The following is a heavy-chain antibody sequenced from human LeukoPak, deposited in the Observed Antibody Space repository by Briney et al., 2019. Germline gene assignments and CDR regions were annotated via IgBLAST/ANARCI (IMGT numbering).Heavy chain of an antibody. CDR2: INPNSGGT. CDR1: GYTFTDYY. J-gene: IGHJ4*02. D-gene: IGHD1-26*01. V-gene: IGHV1-2*02. Sequence: ASVTVSCKASGYTFTDYYMNWVRQAPGQGLEWMGWINPNSGGTHYAQEFQGRVTMTRDTSITTAYMELSSLRSDDTAMYYCTRALGSDYWGQGTLVTVSS. CDR3: TRALGSDY.